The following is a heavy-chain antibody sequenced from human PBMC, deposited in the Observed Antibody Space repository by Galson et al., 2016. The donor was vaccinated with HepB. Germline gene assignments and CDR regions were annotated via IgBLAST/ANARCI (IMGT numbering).Heavy chain of an antibody. CDR1: GFSVSSNY. Sequence: SLRLSCAASGFSVSSNYMSWVRQAPGKGLQWVSVIFSGGSTYYADSVKGRFTISRDNSKNTLHLQMNSLRAEDTAVYYCASDGEYYYGSGSYAETWGQGTLVTVSS. V-gene: IGHV3-53*01. CDR3: ASDGEYYYGSGSYAET. J-gene: IGHJ5*02. CDR2: IFSGGST. D-gene: IGHD3-10*01.